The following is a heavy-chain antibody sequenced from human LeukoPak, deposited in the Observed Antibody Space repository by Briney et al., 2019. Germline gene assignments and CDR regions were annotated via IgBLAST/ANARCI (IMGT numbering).Heavy chain of an antibody. CDR2: IRSKAHGGTT. CDR3: TRRTGAGPGRNDY. CDR1: GFTFGDYA. D-gene: IGHD1-1*01. V-gene: IGHV3-49*03. J-gene: IGHJ4*02. Sequence: GGSLRLSCTASGFTFGDYAMSWFRQAPGKGLEWVGFIRSKAHGGTTEYAASVKGRFTTSRDDSKSIAYLQMNSLKTEDTAVYYCTRRTGAGPGRNDYWGQGTLVTVSS.